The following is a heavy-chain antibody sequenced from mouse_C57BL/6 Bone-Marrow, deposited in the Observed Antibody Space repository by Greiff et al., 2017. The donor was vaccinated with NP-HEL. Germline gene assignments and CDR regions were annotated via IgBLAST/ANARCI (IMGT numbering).Heavy chain of an antibody. V-gene: IGHV2-2*01. CDR3: ARNGDGNYGYFDV. Sequence: VKLQESGPGLVQPSQSLSITCTVSGFSLTSYGVHWVRQSPGKGLEWLGVIWSGGSTDYNAAFISRLSISKDNSKVQVFFKMNSLQADNTAIYYCARNGDGNYGYFDVWGTGTTVTVSS. CDR2: IWSGGST. CDR1: GFSLTSYG. J-gene: IGHJ1*03. D-gene: IGHD2-1*01.